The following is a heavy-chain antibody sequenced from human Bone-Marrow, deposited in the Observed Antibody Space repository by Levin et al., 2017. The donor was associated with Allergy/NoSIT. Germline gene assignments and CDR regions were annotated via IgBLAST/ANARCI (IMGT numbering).Heavy chain of an antibody. CDR2: IGSSGPTM. V-gene: IGHV3-11*01. Sequence: GGSLRLSCAASGFTFSDYYMSWIRQAPGKGLEWISYIGSSGPTMYYSDSVKGRFTISRDNAENSLYLQMTSLRAEDTAVYYCARDLERYYDFWSGSSNGMDVWGQGTTVTVSS. CDR3: ARDLERYYDFWSGSSNGMDV. J-gene: IGHJ6*02. CDR1: GFTFSDYY. D-gene: IGHD3-3*01.